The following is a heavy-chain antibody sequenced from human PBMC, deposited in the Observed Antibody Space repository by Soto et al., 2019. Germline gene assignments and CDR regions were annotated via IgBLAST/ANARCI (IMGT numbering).Heavy chain of an antibody. CDR1: GFTFSSYG. J-gene: IGHJ4*02. CDR2: IWDDGSNK. V-gene: IGHV3-33*08. CDR3: ARESLYCTNAVGPTKNQYYFDY. D-gene: IGHD2-8*01. Sequence: GGSLRLSCAASGFTFSSYGMHWVRQAPGKGLEWVAVIWDDGSNKYYADSVKGRFTISRDNSKNTLYLQMNSLRAEDPAVYYCARESLYCTNAVGPTKNQYYFDYWGQGTLVTVSS.